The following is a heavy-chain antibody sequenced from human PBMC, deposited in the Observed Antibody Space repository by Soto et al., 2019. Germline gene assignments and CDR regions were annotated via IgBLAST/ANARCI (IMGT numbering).Heavy chain of an antibody. CDR1: GFTFSRDS. Sequence: PGGSLRLCCAASGFTFSRDSMDWVHQAPGKGLGLVSSISSSSSYIYYADSVYYADSVKGRFTISRYNAKNSLYLQMNSLRVEDTAVYDCARGTSLAETYCFDYWGQGTLVTVSS. V-gene: IGHV3-21*01. D-gene: IGHD2-15*01. CDR2: ISSSSSYI. CDR3: ARGTSLAETYCFDY. J-gene: IGHJ4*02.